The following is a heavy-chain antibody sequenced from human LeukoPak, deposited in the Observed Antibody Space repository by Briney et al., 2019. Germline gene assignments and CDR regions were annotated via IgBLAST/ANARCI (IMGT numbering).Heavy chain of an antibody. J-gene: IGHJ4*02. CDR1: GFTFSSYA. V-gene: IGHV3-30-3*01. D-gene: IGHD6-19*01. CDR2: ISYDGSNK. Sequence: PGGSLRLSCAASGFTFSSYAMHWVRQAPGKGLEWVAVISYDGSNKYYADSVKGRFTISRDKSKNTLYLQMNSLRAEDTAVYYCARGGSSGWYYFDYWGQGTLVTASS. CDR3: ARGGSSGWYYFDY.